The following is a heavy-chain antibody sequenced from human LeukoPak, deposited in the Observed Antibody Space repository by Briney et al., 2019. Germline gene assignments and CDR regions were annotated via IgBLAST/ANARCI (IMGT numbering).Heavy chain of an antibody. D-gene: IGHD1-26*01. Sequence: SETLSLTCAVYGGSFSGYYWSWIRQPPGKGLEWTGEINHSGSTNYNPSLKSRVTISVDTSKNQFSLKLSSVTAADTAVYYCARRRELRGNHDAFDIWGQGTMVTVSS. J-gene: IGHJ3*02. V-gene: IGHV4-34*01. CDR3: ARRRELRGNHDAFDI. CDR1: GGSFSGYY. CDR2: INHSGST.